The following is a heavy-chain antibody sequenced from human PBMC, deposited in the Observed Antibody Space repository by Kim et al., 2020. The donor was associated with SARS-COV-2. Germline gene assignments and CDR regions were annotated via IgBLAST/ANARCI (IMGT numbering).Heavy chain of an antibody. J-gene: IGHJ3*01. CDR1: GFTFSSYN. Sequence: GGSLRLSCAASGFTFSSYNMNWVRQAPGKGLEWVSHISSSSSTIYYADSVKGRFTISRANAKNSLYLQMNSLRDEDTAVYYCARPYDSSGYYYNAFDYWGQGTMVTVSS. V-gene: IGHV3-48*02. CDR3: ARPYDSSGYYYNAFDY. CDR2: ISSSSSTI. D-gene: IGHD3-22*01.